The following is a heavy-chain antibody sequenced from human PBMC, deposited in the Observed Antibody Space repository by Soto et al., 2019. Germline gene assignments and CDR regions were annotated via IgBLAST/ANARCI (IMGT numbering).Heavy chain of an antibody. D-gene: IGHD2-21*02. CDR3: TTDLVVTTTRPHY. CDR2: IKSKTDGGTT. Sequence: WAAAWGTCRNAGGSWIRKAPGKGLEWVGRIKSKTDGGTTDYAAPVKGRFTISRDDSKNTLYLQMNSLKTEDTAVYYCTTDLVVTTTRPHYWGQGTLVTVSS. CDR1: WGTCRNAG. J-gene: IGHJ4*02. V-gene: IGHV3-15*01.